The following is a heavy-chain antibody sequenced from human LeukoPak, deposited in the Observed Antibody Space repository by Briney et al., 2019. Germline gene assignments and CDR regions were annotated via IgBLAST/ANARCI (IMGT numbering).Heavy chain of an antibody. CDR3: VRGNPFGGY. J-gene: IGHJ4*02. D-gene: IGHD2-15*01. CDR2: ISSDGNYK. V-gene: IGHV3-30-3*01. CDR1: GFTFSTSP. Sequence: PGGSLRLSCAASGFTFSTSPMHWVHQAPGKGLEWVAVISSDGNYKYYADSVKGRFTISRDNSKNTLFLQLNSLRGDDAAVYYCVRGNPFGGYWGQGTLVTVSS.